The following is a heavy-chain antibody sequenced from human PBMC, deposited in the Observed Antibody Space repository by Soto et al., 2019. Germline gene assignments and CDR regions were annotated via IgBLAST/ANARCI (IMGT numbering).Heavy chain of an antibody. CDR3: ARVWHSGYDXGPDAFDI. D-gene: IGHD5-12*01. CDR2: ISSSSSYT. CDR1: GFTFSDYY. Sequence: QVQLVESGGGLVKPGGSLRLSCAASGFTFSDYYMSWIRQAPGKGLEWVSYISSSSSYTNYADSVKGRFTISRDNAKNSLYLQMNSLRAEDTAVYYCARVWHSGYDXGPDAFDIWGQGTMVTVSS. V-gene: IGHV3-11*06. J-gene: IGHJ3*02.